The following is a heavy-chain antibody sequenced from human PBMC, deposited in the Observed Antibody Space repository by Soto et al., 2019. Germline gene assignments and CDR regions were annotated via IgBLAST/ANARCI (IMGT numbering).Heavy chain of an antibody. V-gene: IGHV1-69*13. CDR2: ILPIFGTA. J-gene: IGHJ6*02. Sequence: GASVKVSCKASGGTFSSYAISWVRQAPGQGLEWMGGILPIFGTANYAQKFQGRVTITADESTSTAYMELSSLRSEDTAAYNCAKEWVAATQRSYYYYGMDVWGQGTTVTVSS. CDR3: AKEWVAATQRSYYYYGMDV. D-gene: IGHD2-15*01. CDR1: GGTFSSYA.